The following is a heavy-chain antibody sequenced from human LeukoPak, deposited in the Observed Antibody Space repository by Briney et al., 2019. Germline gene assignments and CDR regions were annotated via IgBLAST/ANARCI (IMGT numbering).Heavy chain of an antibody. V-gene: IGHV4-30-2*01. J-gene: IGHJ4*02. CDR2: IYHSGST. CDR1: GGSISSGGYY. D-gene: IGHD6-13*01. CDR3: ARGVAAAGTIFDY. Sequence: ASETLSLTCTVSGGSISSGGYYWSWIRQPPGKGLEWIGYIYHSGSTYYNPSLKSRVTISVDRSKNQFSLKLSSVTAADTAVYYCARGVAAAGTIFDYWGQGTLVTVSS.